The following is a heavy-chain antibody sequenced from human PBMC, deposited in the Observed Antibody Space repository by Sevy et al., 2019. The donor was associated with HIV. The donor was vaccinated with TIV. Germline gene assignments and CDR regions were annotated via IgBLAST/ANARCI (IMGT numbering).Heavy chain of an antibody. V-gene: IGHV3-66*01. J-gene: IGHJ1*01. CDR1: GFTVSSNY. D-gene: IGHD3-22*01. CDR3: ARDSDLDSSGYYYFQH. CDR2: LYSGGST. Sequence: GGSLRLSCAASGFTVSSNYMSWVRQAPGKGLEWVSVLYSGGSTYYAGSVKGRFTISRDNSKNTLYLQMNSLRAEDTAVYYCARDSDLDSSGYYYFQHWGQGTLVTVSS.